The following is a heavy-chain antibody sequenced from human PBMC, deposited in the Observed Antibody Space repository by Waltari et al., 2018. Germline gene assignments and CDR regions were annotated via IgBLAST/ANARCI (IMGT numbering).Heavy chain of an antibody. J-gene: IGHJ5*02. CDR1: GDSVSRNSAA. CDR2: ANHKFKWYN. V-gene: IGHV6-1*01. Sequence: QVQLQQSGPGLVKPSQTLSLTCVISGDSVSRNSAAWNWIRQSPSRGLEWLGRANHKFKWYNDYALSVKGRISNDPDPTKNPFSLQPNSGTPDDTAIYYCARDGAEPGTSLFDPWGQGTLVTVPS. D-gene: IGHD3-10*01. CDR3: ARDGAEPGTSLFDP.